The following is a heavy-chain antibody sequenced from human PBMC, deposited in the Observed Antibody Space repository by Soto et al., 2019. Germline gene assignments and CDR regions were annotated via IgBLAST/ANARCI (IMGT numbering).Heavy chain of an antibody. J-gene: IGHJ3*01. CDR2: IYSSGNA. Sequence: QVQLQESGPGLVKPSETVSLICTVSGDSISGYYWSWIRQLAGKGLEWIGRIYSSGNANYNPSLKSRVSMSVDMSKNQFSLKVTSVTAADTAMYYCARGDVFDLWGQGTKVTVSS. CDR3: ARGDVFDL. CDR1: GDSISGYY. V-gene: IGHV4-4*07.